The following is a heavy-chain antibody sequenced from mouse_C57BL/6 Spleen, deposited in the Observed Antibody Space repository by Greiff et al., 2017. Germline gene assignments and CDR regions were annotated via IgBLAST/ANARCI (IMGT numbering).Heavy chain of an antibody. V-gene: IGHV1-26*01. Sequence: VQLKESGPELVKPGASVKISCKASGYTFTDYYMNWVKQSHGKSLEWIGDINPNNGGTSYNQKFKGKATLTVDKSSSTAYMELRSLTSEDSAVYYCARKAYDYDVWFAYWGQGTLVTVSA. CDR3: ARKAYDYDVWFAY. CDR2: INPNNGGT. J-gene: IGHJ3*01. D-gene: IGHD2-4*01. CDR1: GYTFTDYY.